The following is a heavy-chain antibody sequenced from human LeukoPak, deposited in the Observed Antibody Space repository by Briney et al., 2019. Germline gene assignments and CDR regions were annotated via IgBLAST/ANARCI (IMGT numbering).Heavy chain of an antibody. J-gene: IGHJ4*02. V-gene: IGHV6-1*01. CDR2: TYYRSKWYN. CDR3: ARDSPDAFTFDY. CDR1: GDSVSSNSAT. Sequence: TSQTLSLTCAISGDSVSSNSATWNWIGQSTSRGLEWLGRTYYRSKWYNDYAVSVKRRITINPDTSKNQFSLQLNSVTPEDTAVYYCARDSPDAFTFDYWGQGTLVTVSS. D-gene: IGHD1-14*01.